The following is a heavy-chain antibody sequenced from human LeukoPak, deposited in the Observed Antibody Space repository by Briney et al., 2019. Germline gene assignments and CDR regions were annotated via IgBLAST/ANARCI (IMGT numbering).Heavy chain of an antibody. D-gene: IGHD2-15*01. J-gene: IGHJ5*02. CDR1: GYTFTDYY. V-gene: IGHV1-2*02. CDR2: INPNSGGT. Sequence: GASVKVSCKASGYTFTDYYMHWVRQAPGQGLEWMGWINPNSGGTNYAQKFQGRVTMTRDTSISTAYMELSRLRSDDTAVYYCASKYCNGGSCDINNCFDPGAREPWSPSPQ. CDR3: ASKYCNGGSCDINNCFDP.